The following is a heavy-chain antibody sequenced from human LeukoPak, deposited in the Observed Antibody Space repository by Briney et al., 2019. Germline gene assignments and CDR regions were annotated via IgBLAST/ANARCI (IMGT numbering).Heavy chain of an antibody. CDR2: ISGSGGST. CDR1: GFTFSRHG. V-gene: IGHV3-23*01. J-gene: IGHJ4*02. CDR3: AKDPPLDY. Sequence: GGSLRLSCAASGFTFSRHGIHWVRQAPGKGLEWVSAISGSGGSTYYADSVKGRFTISRDNSKDTLYLQMNSLRAEDTAVYYCAKDPPLDYWGQGTLVTVSS.